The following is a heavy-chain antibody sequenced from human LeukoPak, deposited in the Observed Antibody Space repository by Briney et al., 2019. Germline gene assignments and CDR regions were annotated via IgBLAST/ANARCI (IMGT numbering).Heavy chain of an antibody. CDR1: GFTFSSYA. Sequence: GGSLRPSCAASGFTFSSYAMHWVRQAPGKGLEWVGFIRSKAYGGTTEYAASVKGRFTISREDSKSIAYLQMNSLKTEDTAVYYCTSSTYSSLNWFDPWGQGTLVTVSS. V-gene: IGHV3-49*04. CDR2: IRSKAYGGTT. J-gene: IGHJ5*02. D-gene: IGHD6-19*01. CDR3: TSSTYSSLNWFDP.